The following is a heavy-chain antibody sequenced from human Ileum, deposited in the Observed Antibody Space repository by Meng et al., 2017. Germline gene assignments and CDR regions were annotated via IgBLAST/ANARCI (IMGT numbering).Heavy chain of an antibody. CDR3: GRAPDY. J-gene: IGHJ4*02. Sequence: QLQLPESGPGVVKAWRTLSLTCSVSGSMTGADSYYWGWIRQSPGKGLEWIGSYYYSGKTYYNPSLKSRVTISVDASKSQFSLKLTSVTAADTAVYFCGRAPDYWGQGTLVTVSS. V-gene: IGHV4-39*07. CDR2: YYYSGKT. CDR1: GSMTGADSYY.